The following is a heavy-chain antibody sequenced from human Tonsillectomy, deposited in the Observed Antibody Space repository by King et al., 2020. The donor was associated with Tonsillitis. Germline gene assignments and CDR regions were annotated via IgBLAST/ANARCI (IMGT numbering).Heavy chain of an antibody. J-gene: IGHJ4*02. D-gene: IGHD3-3*01. CDR3: AKEVYYDFWGGYFDY. V-gene: IGHV3-23*04. CDR2: ISGNGGET. CDR1: RFTFSTYG. Sequence: EVQLVESGGGLVQPGGSLRLSCAASRFTFSTYGMSWVRQAPGKGLEWVSAISGNGGETYYADSVKGRVTISRDNSRNRLYLQIHTLRAEDTAVYYCAKEVYYDFWGGYFDYWGQGTLVTVSS.